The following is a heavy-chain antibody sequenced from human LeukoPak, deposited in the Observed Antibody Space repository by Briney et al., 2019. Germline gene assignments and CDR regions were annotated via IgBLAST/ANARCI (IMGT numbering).Heavy chain of an antibody. CDR3: ARDWSVRSRTDLIQN. J-gene: IGHJ4*02. D-gene: IGHD1-1*01. CDR2: ISDDGNKK. V-gene: IGHV3-30*04. Sequence: GTSLRLSCAASGFTFSSYAMHWVRQAPGKGLEWVAVISDDGNKKYYRDSVKGRFTVSRDNSEDTLSLQMSSLRAEHTAVYYCARDWSVRSRTDLIQNWGQGTLVTVSS. CDR1: GFTFSSYA.